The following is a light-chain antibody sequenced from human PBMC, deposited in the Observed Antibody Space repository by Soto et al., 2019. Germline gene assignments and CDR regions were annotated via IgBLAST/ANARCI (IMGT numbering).Light chain of an antibody. CDR2: DDT. CDR1: NIASKS. CDR3: QVWDITSDQYL. Sequence: SYELTQPPSVSVAPGQTASLTCGGNNIASKSVHWYQQRPCQAPVLVLYDDTNRPSGIPERFSGSNSGSTATLTISSVEAGDEADYFCQVWDITSDQYLFGTGTKVTVL. V-gene: IGLV3-21*02. J-gene: IGLJ1*01.